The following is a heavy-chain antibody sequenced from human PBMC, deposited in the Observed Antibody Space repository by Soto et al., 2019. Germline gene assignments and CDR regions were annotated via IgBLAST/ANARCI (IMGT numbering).Heavy chain of an antibody. J-gene: IGHJ4*02. Sequence: EVQLLESGGGLVQPGGSLRLSFSAPELTFSSYGMTGVRPAPGKGLEWVSFSSVPGVGTYYADSVKGRFTISRDNSKNTLYLQMTSLRADDTAVYYCAKDRRAGGNYGFYSDFWGQGALVIVSS. CDR1: ELTFSSYG. CDR2: SSVPGVGT. V-gene: IGHV3-23*01. CDR3: AKDRRAGGNYGFYSDF. D-gene: IGHD1-7*01.